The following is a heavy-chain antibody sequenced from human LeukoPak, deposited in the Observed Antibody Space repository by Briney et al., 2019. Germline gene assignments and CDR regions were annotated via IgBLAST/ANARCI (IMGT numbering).Heavy chain of an antibody. CDR2: ISGSGGST. D-gene: IGHD5-18*01. CDR1: GFTFSSYG. CDR3: ARGRGYSYGYIDY. V-gene: IGHV3-23*01. Sequence: GGSLRLSCAASGFTFSSYGMSWARQAPGKGLEWVSAISGSGGSTYYADSVKGRFTISRDNSKNTLYLQMNSLRAEDTAVYYCARGRGYSYGYIDYWGQGTLVTVSS. J-gene: IGHJ4*02.